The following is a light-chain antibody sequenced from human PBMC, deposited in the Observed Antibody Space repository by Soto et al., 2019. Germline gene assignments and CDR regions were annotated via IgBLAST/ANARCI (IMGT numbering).Light chain of an antibody. CDR1: QSVSSK. Sequence: EIVMTQSPVTLSVSPGERATLASRASQSVSSKLAWYQQKPGQAPRLLIYVASTRASGIPARFSGSGSVTEFTLSISSLQSEHFAVCYCQQYYILPQTFGQGTKLE. V-gene: IGKV3-15*01. CDR3: QQYYILPQT. J-gene: IGKJ2*01. CDR2: VAS.